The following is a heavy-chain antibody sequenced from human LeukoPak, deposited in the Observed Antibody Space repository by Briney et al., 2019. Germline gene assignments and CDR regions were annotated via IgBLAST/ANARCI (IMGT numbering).Heavy chain of an antibody. CDR3: ARDRGSYYGSSWFDP. CDR1: GYTFTCYG. CDR2: ISAYNGNT. J-gene: IGHJ5*02. V-gene: IGHV1-18*01. D-gene: IGHD1-26*01. Sequence: GASVKVSCKASGYTFTCYGISWVRQAPGQGLEWMGWISAYNGNTNYAQKLQGRVTMTTDTSTSTAYMELRSLRSDDTAVYYCARDRGSYYGSSWFDPWGQGTLVTVSS.